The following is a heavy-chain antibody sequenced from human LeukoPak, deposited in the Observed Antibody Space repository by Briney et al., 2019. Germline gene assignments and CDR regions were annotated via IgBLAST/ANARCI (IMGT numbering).Heavy chain of an antibody. CDR2: IYYSSST. CDR3: ARHPTH. Sequence: SETLSLTCTVSGGSISSSSYYWGWIRQPPGKGLVWIGSIYYSSSTYYNPALKRRVTISVNTSKNQFSLKLSSVNAADTAVYYCARHPTHWGQGTLVTVSA. J-gene: IGHJ4*02. V-gene: IGHV4-39*01. CDR1: GGSISSSSYY.